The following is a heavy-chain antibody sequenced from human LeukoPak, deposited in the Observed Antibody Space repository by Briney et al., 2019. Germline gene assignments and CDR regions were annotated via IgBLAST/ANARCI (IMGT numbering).Heavy chain of an antibody. CDR2: INQGGSDK. V-gene: IGHV3-7*01. CDR1: GFTFTGHW. Sequence: GGSLRLSCAASGFTFTGHWMSWVRQAPGKGLEWVANINQGGSDKYYVDSVKGRFTISRDNANNLLYLQMNSLRGEDTAVYYCTRDRSRAEDDWGQGTLVTVSS. CDR3: TRDRSRAEDD. D-gene: IGHD1-14*01. J-gene: IGHJ4*02.